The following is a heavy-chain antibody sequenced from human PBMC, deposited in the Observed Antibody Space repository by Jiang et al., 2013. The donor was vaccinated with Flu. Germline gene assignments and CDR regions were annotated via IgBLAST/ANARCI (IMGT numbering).Heavy chain of an antibody. CDR2: IYYTGTT. V-gene: IGHV4-39*01. CDR1: IRSSSYF. D-gene: IGHD2/OR15-2a*01. J-gene: IGHJ4*02. CDR3: ARQEYSTSPFDY. Sequence: IRSSSYFWAWDPPASRKGLEWIGNIYYTGTTYYNPSLKSRVTISVDTPKNQFSLKLTSVTAADTAVYYCARQEYSTSPFDYWGQGTLVTVSS.